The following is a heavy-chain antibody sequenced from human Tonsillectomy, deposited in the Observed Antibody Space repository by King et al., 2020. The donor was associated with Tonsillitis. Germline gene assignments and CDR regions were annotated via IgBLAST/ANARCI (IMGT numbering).Heavy chain of an antibody. Sequence: QLQESGPGLVKPSETLSLTCTVSGGSMSSYYWTWIRQPPGKGLEWIGFIFYSGSTNYNPSLKSRVTMSVDTSKTQFSLKLSSVTAADTAVYYCARERPPGGIYYDRSGFFDYWGQGTLVTVSS. CDR2: IFYSGST. CDR1: GGSMSSYY. CDR3: ARERPPGGIYYDRSGFFDY. V-gene: IGHV4-59*01. J-gene: IGHJ4*02. D-gene: IGHD3-22*01.